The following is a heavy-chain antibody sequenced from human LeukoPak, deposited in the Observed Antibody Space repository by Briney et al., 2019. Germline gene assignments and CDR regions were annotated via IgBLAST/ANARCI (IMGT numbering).Heavy chain of an antibody. CDR1: GXTFSRYW. J-gene: IGHJ4*02. CDR2: ITTEGTTT. D-gene: IGHD3-10*01. V-gene: IGHV3-74*01. Sequence: GGSLRLSCAASGXTFSRYWMHWVRQAPGKGLVWVSRITTEGTTTNYADSVKGRFTISRDNAKNTLYLQMNSLRAEDTAVYYCARDNNYGSDYWGQGTLVTVSS. CDR3: ARDNNYGSDY.